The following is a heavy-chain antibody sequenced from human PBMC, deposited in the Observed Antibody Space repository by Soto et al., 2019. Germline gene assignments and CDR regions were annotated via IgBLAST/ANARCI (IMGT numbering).Heavy chain of an antibody. V-gene: IGHV4-30-4*01. Sequence: QVQLQESGPGLVKPSQTLSLTCTVSGDSISSGDYYWSWIRQPPGKGLEWIGYIYYTGSTYYNPSMKSRVSMSIDTSKNQFSLKLSSVTAADTAVYYCDRGRWGDFDYWGQGTLVTVSS. D-gene: IGHD3-10*01. CDR1: GDSISSGDYY. J-gene: IGHJ4*02. CDR2: IYYTGST. CDR3: DRGRWGDFDY.